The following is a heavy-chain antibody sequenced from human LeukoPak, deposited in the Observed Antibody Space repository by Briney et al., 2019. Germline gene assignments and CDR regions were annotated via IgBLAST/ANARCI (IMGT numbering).Heavy chain of an antibody. CDR2: INHSGST. V-gene: IGHV4-34*01. CDR1: GGSFSGYY. J-gene: IGHJ4*02. CDR3: ARGLRSPPVDY. Sequence: PSVTLSLTCAVYGGSFSGYYWSWIRQPPGKGLEWIGEINHSGSTNYNPSLKSRVTISVDTSKNQFSLKLSSVTAADTAVYYCARGLRSPPVDYWGQGTLVTVSS.